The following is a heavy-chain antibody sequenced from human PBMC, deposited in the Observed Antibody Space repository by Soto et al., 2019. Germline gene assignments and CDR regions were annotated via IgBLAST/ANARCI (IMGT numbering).Heavy chain of an antibody. Sequence: SVKVSCKASGGTFSSYTISWVRQAPGQGLEWMGRIIPILGIANYAQKFQGRVTITADKSTSTAYMELSSLRSEDTAVYYCARDHPYYDILTGYYEYYYGMDVXX. D-gene: IGHD3-9*01. V-gene: IGHV1-69*04. CDR3: ARDHPYYDILTGYYEYYYGMDV. J-gene: IGHJ6*02. CDR2: IIPILGIA. CDR1: GGTFSSYT.